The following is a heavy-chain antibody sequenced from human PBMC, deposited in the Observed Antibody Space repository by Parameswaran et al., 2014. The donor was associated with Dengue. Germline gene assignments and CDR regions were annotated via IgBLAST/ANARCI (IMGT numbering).Heavy chain of an antibody. CDR3: AKGVDDMDV. J-gene: IGHJ6*02. V-gene: IGHV3-23*01. Sequence: VRQMPGKGLEWVSGISASGAGTYYADSVKGRFTISRDNSKNTLYLQMNSLRVDDTAVYYCAKGVDDMDVWGQGTTVTVSS. CDR2: ISASGAGT.